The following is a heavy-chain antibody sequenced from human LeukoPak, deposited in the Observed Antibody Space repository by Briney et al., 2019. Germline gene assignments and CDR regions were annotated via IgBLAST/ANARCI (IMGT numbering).Heavy chain of an antibody. Sequence: SETLSLTCTVSGGSISSSKYYWAWIRQRPGQGLEWIGSIYNSGSTYYNPSLKSRVTISVDTSKNQFSLNLRSVTAADTAVYFCARDPNSRDLKNDSWGRGTLVTVSS. J-gene: IGHJ4*02. D-gene: IGHD3/OR15-3a*01. CDR1: GGSISSSKYY. CDR2: IYNSGST. V-gene: IGHV4-39*07. CDR3: ARDPNSRDLKNDS.